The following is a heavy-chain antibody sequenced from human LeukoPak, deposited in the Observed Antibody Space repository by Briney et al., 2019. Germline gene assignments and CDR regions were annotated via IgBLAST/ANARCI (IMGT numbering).Heavy chain of an antibody. D-gene: IGHD6-19*01. CDR2: INPSSDFT. J-gene: IGHJ4*02. V-gene: IGHV1-2*02. Sequence: ASVKVSCKASGYTFTGYYMHWVRQAPGQGLEWMGWINPSSDFTNFAQNFQGRVTMTRDTSISTAYMELSSLTFDDTAVYYCARVDATSLAVHYWGQGTLVTVSS. CDR3: ARVDATSLAVHY. CDR1: GYTFTGYY.